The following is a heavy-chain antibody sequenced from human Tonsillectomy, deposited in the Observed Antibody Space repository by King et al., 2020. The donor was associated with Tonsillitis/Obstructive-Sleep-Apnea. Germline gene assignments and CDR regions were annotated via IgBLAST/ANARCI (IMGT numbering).Heavy chain of an antibody. CDR3: ARGIIILESAFDV. D-gene: IGHD3-10*01. Sequence: VQLVESGAEVKKPGESLTISCKGSGYRFTNYWISWVRQMPGNGLEWMGKIDPSDSYTDYSPSFQGHVTISADKAISTAYLQLSSLKASDTAMYYCARGIIILESAFDVWGQGTMVTVSS. V-gene: IGHV5-10-1*01. CDR1: GYRFTNYW. CDR2: IDPSDSYT. J-gene: IGHJ3*01.